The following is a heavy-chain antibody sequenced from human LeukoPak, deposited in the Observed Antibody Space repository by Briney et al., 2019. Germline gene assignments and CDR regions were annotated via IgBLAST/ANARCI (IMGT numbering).Heavy chain of an antibody. V-gene: IGHV4-31*03. CDR2: IYYSGST. Sequence: PSETLSLTCTVSGGSISSGGYYWSWIHQHPGKRLEWIGYIYYSGSTYYNPSLKSRVTISVDTSKKQFSLKLSSVTAADTAVYYCARVSLDYGDSMVVDYWGQGTLVTVSS. CDR1: GGSISSGGYY. J-gene: IGHJ4*02. D-gene: IGHD4-17*01. CDR3: ARVSLDYGDSMVVDY.